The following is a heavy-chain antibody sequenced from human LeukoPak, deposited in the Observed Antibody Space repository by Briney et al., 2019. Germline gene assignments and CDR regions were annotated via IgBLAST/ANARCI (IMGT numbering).Heavy chain of an antibody. CDR2: IQPDGSEQ. Sequence: GGSLRLSCAASGFTFSSHWMSWVRQAPGKGLEWVGNIQPDGSEQYPVDSVKGRFTISRDNARNSMFLQMNSLRVEDTAVYYCARDSRGTSHDYWGQGTLVTVSS. CDR3: ARDSRGTSHDY. J-gene: IGHJ4*02. V-gene: IGHV3-7*01. D-gene: IGHD1-14*01. CDR1: GFTFSSHW.